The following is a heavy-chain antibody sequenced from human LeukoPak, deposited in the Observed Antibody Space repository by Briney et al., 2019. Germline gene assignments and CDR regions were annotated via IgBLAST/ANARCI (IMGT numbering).Heavy chain of an antibody. V-gene: IGHV3-30*04. D-gene: IGHD3-3*01. CDR2: ISYDGSNK. Sequence: GGPLTLPCAPSGFPFSTILMHGAAKPPGRGRERGAVISYDGSNKYYADSVKGRFTISRDNSKNTLYLQMNSLRAEDTAVYYCARSSGTDAFDIWGQGTMVTVSS. CDR3: ARSSGTDAFDI. J-gene: IGHJ3*02. CDR1: GFPFSTIL.